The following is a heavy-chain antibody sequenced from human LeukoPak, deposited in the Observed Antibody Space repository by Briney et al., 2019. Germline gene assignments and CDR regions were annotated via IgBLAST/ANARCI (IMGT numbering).Heavy chain of an antibody. CDR1: GYSFTNYW. V-gene: IGHV5-51*01. J-gene: IGHJ4*02. CDR3: ARLDILTGSPFDY. D-gene: IGHD3-9*01. Sequence: GESLKISCKGSGYSFTNYWIGWVRQMPGKGLEWMGIIYPGDSDPRYSPSLQGQVTISADKSISTAYLQWSSLKASDTAMYYCARLDILTGSPFDYWGQGTLVTVSS. CDR2: IYPGDSDP.